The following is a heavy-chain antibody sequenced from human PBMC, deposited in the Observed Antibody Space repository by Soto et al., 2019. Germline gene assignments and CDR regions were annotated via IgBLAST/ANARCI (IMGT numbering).Heavy chain of an antibody. Sequence: LSLTCNVSGAPISSGGFYWSWIRQHPGKGPEWIGYIYNSGTTFYNPSLGSRVTMSLDAAKNHFSLELRSVTVADTAVYYCAREPISTPRGVTQVDPWGQGTLVTVSS. J-gene: IGHJ5*02. CDR1: GAPISSGGFY. CDR3: AREPISTPRGVTQVDP. V-gene: IGHV4-31*03. D-gene: IGHD3-10*01. CDR2: IYNSGTT.